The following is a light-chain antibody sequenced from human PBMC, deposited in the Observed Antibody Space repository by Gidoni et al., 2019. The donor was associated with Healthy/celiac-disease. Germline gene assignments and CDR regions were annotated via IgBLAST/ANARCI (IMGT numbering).Light chain of an antibody. CDR3: QQRSNWPSIT. J-gene: IGKJ5*01. CDR1: QSVSSY. V-gene: IGKV3-11*01. CDR2: DAS. Sequence: EIGLTQSPATLSLSPGERATLSCRASQSVSSYLAWYQQKPGQAPRLLIYDASNRATGIPARFSGSGSGTDFTLTISSLEPEDFAVYYCQQRSNWPSITFGQXTRLEIK.